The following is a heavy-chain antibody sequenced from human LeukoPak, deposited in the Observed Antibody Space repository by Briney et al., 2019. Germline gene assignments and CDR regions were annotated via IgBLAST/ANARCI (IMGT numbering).Heavy chain of an antibody. CDR1: GFTFNNYL. J-gene: IGHJ4*02. Sequence: GGSLRLSCAASGFTFNNYLMSWVRQAPGKGLEWVSVLFTGGGRTLYADSVKGRFTISGDTSRTTLYLQMNGLREQDTAVYYCAKECDYSPGHKFDLWGQGTLVTVSS. CDR2: LFTGGGRT. V-gene: IGHV3-23*01. D-gene: IGHD3-10*01. CDR3: AKECDYSPGHKFDL.